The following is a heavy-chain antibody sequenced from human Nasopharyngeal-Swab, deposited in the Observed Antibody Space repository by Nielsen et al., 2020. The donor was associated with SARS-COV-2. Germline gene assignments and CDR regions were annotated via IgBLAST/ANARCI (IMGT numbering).Heavy chain of an antibody. J-gene: IGHJ4*02. CDR2: IYYSGST. D-gene: IGHD3-22*01. V-gene: IGHV4-31*02. CDR3: ARALRGRPMVIGRYFDF. Sequence: WIRQPPGKGLEWIGYIYYSGSTFYNPSLKSRVAISVDTSKNQFSLNVSSVTAADTAVYYRARALRGRPMVIGRYFDFWGQGTLVTVSS.